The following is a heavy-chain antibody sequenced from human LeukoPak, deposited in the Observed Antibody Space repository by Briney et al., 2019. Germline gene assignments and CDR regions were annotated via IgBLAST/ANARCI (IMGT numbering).Heavy chain of an antibody. J-gene: IGHJ6*03. V-gene: IGHV3-23*01. D-gene: IGHD2-15*01. CDR1: GFTFSSYA. Sequence: PGGSLRLSCAASGFTFSSYAMSWVRQAPGKGLEWVSAINTSGGSTYYADSVKGRFTISRDNSKNTLCLQMNSLRAEDTAIYYCAKNGDRGAYCSGGSCYPYFYYYMDVWGKGTTVTISS. CDR3: AKNGDRGAYCSGGSCYPYFYYYMDV. CDR2: INTSGGST.